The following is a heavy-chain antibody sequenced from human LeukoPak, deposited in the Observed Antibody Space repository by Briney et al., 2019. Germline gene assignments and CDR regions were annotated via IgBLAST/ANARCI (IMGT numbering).Heavy chain of an antibody. CDR3: ATESVVTMVRGVITSGYFQH. D-gene: IGHD3-10*01. J-gene: IGHJ1*01. V-gene: IGHV1-24*01. Sequence: ASVKVSCKASGYTFTSYDINWVRQATGQGLEWMGGFDPEDGETIYAQKFQGRVTMTDDTSTDTAYMELSSLRSEDTAVYYCATESVVTMVRGVITSGYFQHWGQGTLVTVSS. CDR1: GYTFTSYD. CDR2: FDPEDGET.